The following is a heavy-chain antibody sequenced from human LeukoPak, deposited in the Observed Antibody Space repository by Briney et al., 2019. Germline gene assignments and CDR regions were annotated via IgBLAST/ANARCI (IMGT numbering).Heavy chain of an antibody. J-gene: IGHJ6*02. D-gene: IGHD2-2*01. CDR1: GYTFTSYG. CDR2: ISAYNGNT. CDR3: ARDVVVPAAIGYYGMDV. V-gene: IGHV1-18*01. Sequence: ASVKVSCKASGYTFTSYGISWVRQAPGQGLEWMGWISAYNGNTNYAQKLQGRVTMTTDTSTSTAYMELRSLRSDDTAVYCCARDVVVPAAIGYYGMDVWGQGTTVTVSS.